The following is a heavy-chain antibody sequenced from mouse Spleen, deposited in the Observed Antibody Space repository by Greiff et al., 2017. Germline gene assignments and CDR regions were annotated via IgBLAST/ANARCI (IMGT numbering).Heavy chain of an antibody. Sequence: VQLQQSGPELVKPGASVKISCKASGYAFSSSWMNWVKQRPGKGLEWIGRIYPGDGDTNYNGKFKGKATLTADKSSSTAYMQLSSLTSEDSAVYFCARTYYGYYYAMDYWGQGTSVTVSS. D-gene: IGHD2-10*01. J-gene: IGHJ4*01. CDR1: GYAFSSSW. CDR3: ARTYYGYYYAMDY. V-gene: IGHV1-82*01. CDR2: IYPGDGDT.